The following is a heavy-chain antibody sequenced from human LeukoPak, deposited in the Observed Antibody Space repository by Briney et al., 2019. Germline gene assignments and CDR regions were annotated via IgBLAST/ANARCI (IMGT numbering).Heavy chain of an antibody. D-gene: IGHD6-19*01. CDR2: ISYDGNHK. CDR1: GFSFSSYG. Sequence: PGGSLRLSCAASGFSFSSYGIHWVRQAPGKGLEWVAVISYDGNHKYYADSVKGRFTISRDNSKNTLYLQMNSLRAEDTAVYYCAKTSNYSSGWYDYWGQGTLVTVSS. CDR3: AKTSNYSSGWYDY. V-gene: IGHV3-30*18. J-gene: IGHJ4*02.